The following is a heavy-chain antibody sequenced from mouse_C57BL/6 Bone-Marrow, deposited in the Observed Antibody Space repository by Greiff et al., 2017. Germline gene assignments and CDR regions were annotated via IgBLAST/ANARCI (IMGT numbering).Heavy chain of an antibody. V-gene: IGHV14-4*01. CDR1: GFNIKDDY. J-gene: IGHJ2*01. CDR2: MDPENGDT. D-gene: IGHD1-1*01. Sequence: VQLQQSGAELVRPGASVKLSCTASGFNIKDDYMHWVKQRPEQGLEWIGWMDPENGDTEYASKFQGKATITADTSSNTAYLQLSSLTSEDTAVYYCSSFITAAELNVDYWGQGTTLTVSS. CDR3: SSFITAAELNVDY.